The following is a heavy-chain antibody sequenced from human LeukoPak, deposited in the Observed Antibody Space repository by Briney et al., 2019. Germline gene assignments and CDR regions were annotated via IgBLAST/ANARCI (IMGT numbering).Heavy chain of an antibody. D-gene: IGHD6-25*01. V-gene: IGHV1-46*01. J-gene: IGHJ3*02. CDR2: INPSGGST. Sequence: ASVKVSCKASGYTFTSYYMHGVRQAPGQGLEWMGIINPSGGSTSYAQKFQGRVTMTRDTSTSTVYMELSSLRSEDTAVYYCARSPQRADAFDIWGQGTMVTVSS. CDR3: ARSPQRADAFDI. CDR1: GYTFTSYY.